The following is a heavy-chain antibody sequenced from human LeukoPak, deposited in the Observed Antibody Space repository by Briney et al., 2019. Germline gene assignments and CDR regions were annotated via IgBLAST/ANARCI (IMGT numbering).Heavy chain of an antibody. J-gene: IGHJ1*01. CDR1: GFTFSSYR. D-gene: IGHD6-13*01. V-gene: IGHV3-21*01. CDR2: ISSSSSYI. CDR3: AGSQHGTRDFQN. Sequence: GGSLRLSCAASGFTFSSYRMNWVRQAPGKGLEWVSSISSSSSYIYYADSVKGRFTISRDNAKNSLYLQMNSLRVDDTALYYCAGSQHGTRDFQNWGQGTLVTVSS.